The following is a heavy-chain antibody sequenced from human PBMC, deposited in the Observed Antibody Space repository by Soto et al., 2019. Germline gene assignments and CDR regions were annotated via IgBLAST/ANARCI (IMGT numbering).Heavy chain of an antibody. D-gene: IGHD2-2*01. CDR1: GFTFSSYS. J-gene: IGHJ6*03. CDR3: ARGVGDCSSTSCPEPYYYYMDV. V-gene: IGHV3-48*01. CDR2: ISSSSSTI. Sequence: GGSLRLSCAASGFTFSSYSMNWVRQAPGKGLEWVSYISSSSSTIYYADSVKGRFTISRDNAKNSLYLQMNRLRAEDTAVYYCARGVGDCSSTSCPEPYYYYMDVWGKGTTVTVSS.